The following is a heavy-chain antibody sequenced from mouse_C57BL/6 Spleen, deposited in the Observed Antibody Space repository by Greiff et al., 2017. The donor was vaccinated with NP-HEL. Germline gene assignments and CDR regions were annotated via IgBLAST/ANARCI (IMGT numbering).Heavy chain of an antibody. CDR1: GYTFTDYY. CDR2: IYPGSGNT. J-gene: IGHJ3*01. D-gene: IGHD2-3*01. CDR3: ARDYDGYYEFAY. V-gene: IGHV1-76*01. Sequence: QVQLQQSGAELVRPGASVKLSCKASGYTFTDYYINWVKQRPGQGLEWIARIYPGSGNTYYNEKFKGKATLTAEKSSSTAYMQLSSLTSEDSAVYFCARDYDGYYEFAYWGQGTLVTVSA.